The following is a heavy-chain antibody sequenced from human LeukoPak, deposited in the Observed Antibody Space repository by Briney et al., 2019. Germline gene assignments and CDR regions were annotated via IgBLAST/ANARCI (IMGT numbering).Heavy chain of an antibody. CDR3: AREGITMVRGVIIGYYYYYYMDV. CDR2: IYTSGST. J-gene: IGHJ6*03. Sequence: SETLSLTCTIYGGSFSGYYWSWIRQPAGKGLEWIGRIYTSGSTNYNPSLKSRVTISVDTSKNQFSLKLSSVTAADTAVYYCAREGITMVRGVIIGYYYYYYMDVWGKGTTVTISS. V-gene: IGHV4-4*07. CDR1: GGSFSGYY. D-gene: IGHD3-10*01.